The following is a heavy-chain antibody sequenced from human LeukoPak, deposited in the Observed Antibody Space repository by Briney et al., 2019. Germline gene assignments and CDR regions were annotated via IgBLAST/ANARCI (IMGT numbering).Heavy chain of an antibody. V-gene: IGHV1-18*01. CDR3: ARGYPHMALGPY. CDR2: ISAYNGNT. CDR1: GYTFHGYG. D-gene: IGHD5-18*01. J-gene: IGHJ4*02. Sequence: ASVKVSCKASGYTFHGYGISWVRQAPGQGLEWMGWISAYNGNTNYAQKLQGRVTMTRDTSISTAYMELSRLRSDDTAVYYCARGYPHMALGPYWGQGTLVTVSS.